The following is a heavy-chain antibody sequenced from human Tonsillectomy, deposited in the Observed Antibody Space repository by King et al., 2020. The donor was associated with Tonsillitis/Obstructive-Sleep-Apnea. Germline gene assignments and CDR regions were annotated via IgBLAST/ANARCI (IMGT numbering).Heavy chain of an antibody. Sequence: VQLVESGGGLVQLGRSLRLSCTASGFTFGDYAMSWVRQAPGKGLEWVGFIRSKAFGRTTEYAASVEGRFTISRDDTKSIAYLQMNSLKTEDTAVYYCSRCPDSRCSSTSCYTRNCFDPWGQGTLVTVSS. CDR2: IRSKAFGRTT. V-gene: IGHV3-49*04. CDR3: SRCPDSRCSSTSCYTRNCFDP. CDR1: GFTFGDYA. D-gene: IGHD2-2*01. J-gene: IGHJ5*02.